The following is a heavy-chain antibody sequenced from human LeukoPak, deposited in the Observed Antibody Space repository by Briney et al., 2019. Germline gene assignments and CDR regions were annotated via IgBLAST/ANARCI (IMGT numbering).Heavy chain of an antibody. CDR2: IKQDGSEK. CDR1: GFPFSSYW. J-gene: IGHJ4*02. Sequence: GGSLRLSCAASGFPFSSYWMRWVRQDPGKGLEWAANIKQDGSEKNYVDSVKGRFTISRDNAKNSLYLQMNSLRAEDTAVYYCASGLELDYWGQGTLVTVSS. V-gene: IGHV3-7*03. CDR3: ASGLELDY.